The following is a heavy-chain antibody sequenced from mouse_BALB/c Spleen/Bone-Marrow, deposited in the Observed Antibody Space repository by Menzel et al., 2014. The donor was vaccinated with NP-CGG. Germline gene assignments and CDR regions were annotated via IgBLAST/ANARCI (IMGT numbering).Heavy chain of an antibody. D-gene: IGHD2-1*01. Sequence: EVQLQQSGPGLVKPSQTVSLTCTVTGISITTGNYRWSWIRQFPGNKLEWIGYIYYSGTITYNPSLTSRTTITRDTSKIQFFLEMNSLTAEDTATCYCARYGNYFDYWGQGTTLTVSS. CDR1: GISITTGNYR. CDR2: IYYSGTI. J-gene: IGHJ2*01. CDR3: ARYGNYFDY. V-gene: IGHV3-5*02.